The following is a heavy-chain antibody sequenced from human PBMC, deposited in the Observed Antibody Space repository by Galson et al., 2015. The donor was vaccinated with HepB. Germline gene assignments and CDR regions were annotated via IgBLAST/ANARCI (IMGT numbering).Heavy chain of an antibody. D-gene: IGHD5-18*01. V-gene: IGHV1-69*02. CDR1: GGTFSSYT. Sequence: SVKVSCKASGGTFSSYTISWVRQAPGQGLEWMGRTIPILGIANYAQKFQGRVTITADKSTSTAYMELSSLRSEDTAVYYCATTDSYGYVGRDPPVDYWGQGTLVTVSS. J-gene: IGHJ4*02. CDR2: TIPILGIA. CDR3: ATTDSYGYVGRDPPVDY.